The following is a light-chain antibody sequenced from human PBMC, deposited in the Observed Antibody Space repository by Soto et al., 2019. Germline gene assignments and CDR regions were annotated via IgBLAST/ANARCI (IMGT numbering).Light chain of an antibody. J-gene: IGLJ2*01. CDR1: SSNVGNNA. CDR2: YDD. V-gene: IGLV1-36*01. CDR3: AVWDDSLNGVV. Sequence: QPVLTQPPSVSEAPRQRVTISCSGSSSNVGNNAVNWYQQLPGKAPKLLIYYDDLLPSGVSDRFSGSKSGTSASLAISGLQSEDEADYYCAVWDDSLNGVVFGGGPKLTVL.